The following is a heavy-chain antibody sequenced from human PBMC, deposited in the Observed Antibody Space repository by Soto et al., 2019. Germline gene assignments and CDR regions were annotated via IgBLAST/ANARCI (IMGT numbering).Heavy chain of an antibody. CDR3: ARDCSNGLCPFDY. CDR1: GFTFSDYY. Sequence: GGSLRLSCAASGFTFSDYYMNWIRQAPGKGLEWVSHISSSGTTIYYADSVRGRFTISRDNAKNSLYLQMNSLKAEDTAVYYCARDCSNGLCPFDYWGQGTLVTVSS. J-gene: IGHJ4*02. D-gene: IGHD2-8*01. CDR2: ISSSGTTI. V-gene: IGHV3-11*01.